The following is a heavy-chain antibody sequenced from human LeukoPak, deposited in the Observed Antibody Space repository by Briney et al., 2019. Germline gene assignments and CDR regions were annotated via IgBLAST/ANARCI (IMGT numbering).Heavy chain of an antibody. D-gene: IGHD6-19*01. Sequence: PGGSLRLSCAASGFTFSSYAMNWVRQAPGKGLEWVSSISSSSSYIYYADSVKDRFTISRDNAKNSLYLQMNSLRAEDTAVYYCARDPVAGHFDYWGQGTLVTVSS. CDR1: GFTFSSYA. J-gene: IGHJ4*02. CDR2: ISSSSSYI. CDR3: ARDPVAGHFDY. V-gene: IGHV3-21*01.